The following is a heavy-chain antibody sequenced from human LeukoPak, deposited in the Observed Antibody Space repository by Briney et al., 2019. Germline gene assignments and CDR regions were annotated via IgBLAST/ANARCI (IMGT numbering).Heavy chain of an antibody. CDR3: AKGRCSGVGCDSFHS. CDR1: GLRFRSYA. V-gene: IGHV3-23*01. D-gene: IGHD2-15*01. Sequence: GSLRLSCVASGLRFRSYAMNWVRQAPGKGLECISTISDDSSFTYYADSVKGRSAISRDDSKNTLYLQMNNLKVEDTAVYYCAKGRCSGVGCDSFHSWGQGALVTVSS. J-gene: IGHJ4*02. CDR2: ISDDSSFT.